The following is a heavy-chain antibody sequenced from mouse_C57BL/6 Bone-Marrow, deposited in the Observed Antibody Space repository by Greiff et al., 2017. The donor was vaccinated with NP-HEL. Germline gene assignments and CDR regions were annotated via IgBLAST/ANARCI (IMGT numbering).Heavy chain of an antibody. V-gene: IGHV1-80*01. Sequence: VQLQESGAELEKPGASVKISCKASGYEFSNYWMNWVKQRPGKGLEWIGQIYPGDGDTNYNGKFKDKATLTADKSSSTAYMQLSRLTSEDSAVYFCARGAYWGQGTLVTVSA. J-gene: IGHJ3*01. CDR2: IYPGDGDT. CDR1: GYEFSNYW. CDR3: ARGAY.